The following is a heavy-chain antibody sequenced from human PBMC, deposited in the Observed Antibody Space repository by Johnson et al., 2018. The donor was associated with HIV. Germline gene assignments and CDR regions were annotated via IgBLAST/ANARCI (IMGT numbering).Heavy chain of an antibody. CDR3: ARDFGVAFDI. V-gene: IGHV3-23*04. J-gene: IGHJ3*02. Sequence: VQLVESGGGLVQPGGSLRLSCGASGFTFSNYAMSWVRQALGTGLEWVSGVSGRGGSTYSADSVKGRFTISRDNAKNSLYLQMNSLRSEDTALYYCARDFGVAFDIWGQGTMVTVSS. CDR2: VSGRGGST. D-gene: IGHD3-16*01. CDR1: GFTFSNYA.